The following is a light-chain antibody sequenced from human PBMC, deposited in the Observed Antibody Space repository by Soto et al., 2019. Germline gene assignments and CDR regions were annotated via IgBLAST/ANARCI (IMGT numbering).Light chain of an antibody. V-gene: IGKV3-15*01. J-gene: IGKJ4*01. CDR3: QQYNNWPLT. CDR2: GTS. Sequence: EIVMTQSPVTLSVSAGERATLSCRASQNISRSLAWYQQKPGQGPSLLIYGTSTRAGGVPARFSGGGSGTEFTLTISSLQSEDFAVYYCQQYNNWPLTFGGGTKVDI. CDR1: QNISRS.